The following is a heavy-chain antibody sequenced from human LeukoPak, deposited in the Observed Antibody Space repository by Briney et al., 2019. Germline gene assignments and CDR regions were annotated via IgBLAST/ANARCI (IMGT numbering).Heavy chain of an antibody. CDR1: VFSFSTHA. J-gene: IGHJ4*02. CDR2: IWYDGSNK. V-gene: IGHV3-33*06. Sequence: GGSLRLSCAASVFSFSTHAMHWVRQAPGKGLEWVAVIWYDGSNKYYADSVKGRFTISRDNSKNTLYLQMNSLRVEDTALYYCAKDRSVVVTATIDYWGQGTLVTVSS. D-gene: IGHD2-21*02. CDR3: AKDRSVVVTATIDY.